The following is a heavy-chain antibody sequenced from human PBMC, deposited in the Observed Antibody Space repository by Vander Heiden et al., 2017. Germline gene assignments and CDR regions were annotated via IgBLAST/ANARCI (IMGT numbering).Heavy chain of an antibody. D-gene: IGHD3-10*01. V-gene: IGHV3-15*01. Sequence: EVQLVESGGGLVKPGGYLRLSCTASEFIFSSGWMSWVRQAPGKGLEWVGRIKSKADGGTTDYAAPVKDRFTIFRDDSKNTLYLQMNSLKTDDTAFYYCTRPYGADHYFDYWGQGALVTVSS. CDR1: EFIFSSGW. CDR2: IKSKADGGTT. CDR3: TRPYGADHYFDY. J-gene: IGHJ4*02.